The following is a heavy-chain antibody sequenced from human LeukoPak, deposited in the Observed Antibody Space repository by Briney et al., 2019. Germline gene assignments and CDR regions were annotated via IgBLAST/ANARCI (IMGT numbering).Heavy chain of an antibody. CDR2: ISGSGGST. D-gene: IGHD6-13*01. CDR3: AKDRNAAGWGSSRYSDWFDP. V-gene: IGHV3-23*01. Sequence: GGSLRLSCAASGFTFSSYAMSWVRQAPGKGLEWVSAISGSGGSTYYADSVKGRFTISRDNSKNTLYLQMNSLRAEDTAVYYCAKDRNAAGWGSSRYSDWFDPWGQGTLVTVSS. J-gene: IGHJ5*02. CDR1: GFTFSSYA.